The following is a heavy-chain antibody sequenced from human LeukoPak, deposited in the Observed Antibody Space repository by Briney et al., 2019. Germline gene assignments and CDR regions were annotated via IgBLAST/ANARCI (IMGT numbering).Heavy chain of an antibody. CDR3: ARXRAEAVXAAXGSNWXXP. Sequence: ASVKVSCKASGGTFSSYAISWVRQAPGQGLEWMGGINPIFGTANYAQKFQGRVTITADESTSTAYMELSSLRSEDTAVYYCARXRAEAVXAAXGSNWXXPWGQGTLXXXXS. CDR2: INPIFGTA. D-gene: IGHD2-2*01. V-gene: IGHV1-69*13. CDR1: GGTFSSYA. J-gene: IGHJ5*02.